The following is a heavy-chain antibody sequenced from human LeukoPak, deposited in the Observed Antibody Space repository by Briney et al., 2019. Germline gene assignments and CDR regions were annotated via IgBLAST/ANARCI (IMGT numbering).Heavy chain of an antibody. D-gene: IGHD3-22*01. CDR3: ARGTDDSSGYYSLFIDY. V-gene: IGHV4-61*02. CDR1: GGSISSGSYY. Sequence: TSETLSLTCTVSGGSISSGSYYWSWIRQPAGKGLEWIGRIYTSGSTNYNPSLKSRVTISVDTSKNQFSLKLSSVTAADTAVYYCARGTDDSSGYYSLFIDYWGQGTLVTVSS. J-gene: IGHJ4*02. CDR2: IYTSGST.